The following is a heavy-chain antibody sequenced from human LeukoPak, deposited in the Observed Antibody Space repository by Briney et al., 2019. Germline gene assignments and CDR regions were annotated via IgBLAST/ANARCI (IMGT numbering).Heavy chain of an antibody. D-gene: IGHD2-2*01. CDR2: ISSSSSYI. CDR1: GFTFSSYS. CDR3: ARDLSCSSTSCYFHFDY. Sequence: GGSLRLSCAASGFTFSSYSVNWVRQAPGKGLEWVSSISSSSSYIYYADSVKGRFTISRDNAKNSLYLQMNSLRAEDTAVYYCARDLSCSSTSCYFHFDYWGQGTLVTVSS. J-gene: IGHJ4*02. V-gene: IGHV3-21*01.